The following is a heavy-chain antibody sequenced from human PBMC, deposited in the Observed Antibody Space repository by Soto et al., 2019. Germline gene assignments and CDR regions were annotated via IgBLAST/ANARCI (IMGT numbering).Heavy chain of an antibody. V-gene: IGHV3-13*01. CDR2: IGTAGDT. CDR3: ARALYSSGWYGTNWFDY. D-gene: IGHD6-19*01. CDR1: GFTFSSYD. J-gene: IGHJ4*02. Sequence: PGGSLRLSCAASGFTFSSYDMHWVRQATGKGLEWVSAIGTAGDTYYPGSVKGRFTISRENAKNSLYLQMNSLRAGDTAVYYCARALYSSGWYGTNWFDYWGQGTLVTVSS.